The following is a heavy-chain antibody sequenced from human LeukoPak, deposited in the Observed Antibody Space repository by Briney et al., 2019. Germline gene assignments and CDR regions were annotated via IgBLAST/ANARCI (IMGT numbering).Heavy chain of an antibody. CDR1: GGTFSSYA. J-gene: IGHJ4*02. V-gene: IGHV1-69*05. Sequence: SVKVSCKASGGTFSSYAISWVRQAPGQGLEWIGRIIPIFGTANYAQKFQGRVTITTDESTSTAYMELSSLRSEDTAVYYCAREMATRPTFDYWGQGTLVTVSS. CDR3: AREMATRPTFDY. D-gene: IGHD5-24*01. CDR2: IIPIFGTA.